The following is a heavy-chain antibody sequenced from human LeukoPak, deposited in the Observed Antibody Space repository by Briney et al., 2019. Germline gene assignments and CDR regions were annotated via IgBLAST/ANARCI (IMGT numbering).Heavy chain of an antibody. CDR1: GYTFTSYD. Sequence: GASVKVSCKASGYTFTSYDINWVRQATGQGLEWMGWMNPNSGNTGYAQKFQGRVTITRNTSISTAYMELSSLRSEDTAAYYCARGLKSLGYTLSDDAFDIWGQGTMVTVSS. D-gene: IGHD5-18*01. CDR3: ARGLKSLGYTLSDDAFDI. J-gene: IGHJ3*02. V-gene: IGHV1-8*01. CDR2: MNPNSGNT.